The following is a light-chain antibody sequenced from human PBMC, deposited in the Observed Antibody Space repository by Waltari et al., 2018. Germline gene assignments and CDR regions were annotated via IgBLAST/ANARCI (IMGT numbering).Light chain of an antibody. CDR1: SSNIGSNY. Sequence: QSVLTQPPSASGTPGQRVTISCSGSSSNIGSNYVYWYQQVPGTAPKLLIYRNNPRPSGVPDRFSGSKSGTSASLAISGLRSEDEADYYCAAWDDSLSGPVFGGGTKVTVL. J-gene: IGLJ2*01. CDR3: AAWDDSLSGPV. V-gene: IGLV1-47*01. CDR2: RNN.